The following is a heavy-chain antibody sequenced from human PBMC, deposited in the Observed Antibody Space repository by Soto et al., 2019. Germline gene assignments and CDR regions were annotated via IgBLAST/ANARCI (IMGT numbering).Heavy chain of an antibody. Sequence: PGGSLRLSCAASGFTVSSNYMSWVRQAPGKGLEWVSVIYSGGSTYYADSVKGRFTISRHNSKNTLYLQMNSLRAEDTAVYYCARQGGSGWYAGAFDIWGQGTMVTVSS. D-gene: IGHD6-19*01. CDR1: GFTVSSNY. CDR2: IYSGGST. J-gene: IGHJ3*02. CDR3: ARQGGSGWYAGAFDI. V-gene: IGHV3-53*04.